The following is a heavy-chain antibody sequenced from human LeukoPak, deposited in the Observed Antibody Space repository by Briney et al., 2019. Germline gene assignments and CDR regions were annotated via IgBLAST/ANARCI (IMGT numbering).Heavy chain of an antibody. CDR2: INHSGST. CDR1: GGSFSGYY. CDR3: ARGYYDSSGSDAFDI. J-gene: IGHJ3*02. D-gene: IGHD3-22*01. Sequence: PSETLSLTCAVYGGSFSGYYWSWIRQPPGKGLEWIGEINHSGSTNYNPSLKSRVTISVDTSKNQFSLELSSVTAADTAVYYCARGYYDSSGSDAFDIWGQGTMVTVSS. V-gene: IGHV4-34*01.